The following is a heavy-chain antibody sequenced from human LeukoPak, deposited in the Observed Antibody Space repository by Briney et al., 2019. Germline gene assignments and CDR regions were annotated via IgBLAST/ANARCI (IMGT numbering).Heavy chain of an antibody. CDR1: GGSISSSSYY. Sequence: SETLSLTCTVSGGSISSSSYYWSWIRQPPGKGLEWIGYIYYSGSTNYNPSLKSRVTISVDTSKNQFSLKLSSVTAADTAVYYCAKDRREFLTALDYWGQGTLVTVSS. CDR2: IYYSGST. D-gene: IGHD3-10*01. CDR3: AKDRREFLTALDY. V-gene: IGHV4-61*01. J-gene: IGHJ4*02.